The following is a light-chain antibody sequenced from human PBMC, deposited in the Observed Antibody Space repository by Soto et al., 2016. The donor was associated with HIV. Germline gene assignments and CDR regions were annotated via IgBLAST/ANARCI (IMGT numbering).Light chain of an antibody. CDR2: SSG. V-gene: IGKV1-9*01. Sequence: IQLTQSPSFLSASIGDTVTITCRASEDISSFLAWYQQKPGEAPKLLIYSSGALQIGVPSRFSGAGSGTEFTLTLTNLQADDFATYFCQQFNMYPFTFGPGTTADVE. CDR3: QQFNMYPFT. J-gene: IGKJ3*01. CDR1: EDISSF.